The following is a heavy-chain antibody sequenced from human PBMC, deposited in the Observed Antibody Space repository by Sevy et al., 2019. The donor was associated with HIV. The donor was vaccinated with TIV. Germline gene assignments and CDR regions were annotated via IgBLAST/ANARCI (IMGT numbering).Heavy chain of an antibody. CDR1: GYTLTELS. V-gene: IGHV1-24*01. CDR2: FDPEDGET. D-gene: IGHD3-22*01. CDR3: ATSPDYYDSSRDAFDI. J-gene: IGHJ3*02. Sequence: ASVKVSCKVSGYTLTELSIHWVRQAPGKGLEWMGGFDPEDGETIYAQKFQGRVTMTEDTSTDTAYMELSSLRSEDTAGYYCATSPDYYDSSRDAFDIWGQGTMVTVSS.